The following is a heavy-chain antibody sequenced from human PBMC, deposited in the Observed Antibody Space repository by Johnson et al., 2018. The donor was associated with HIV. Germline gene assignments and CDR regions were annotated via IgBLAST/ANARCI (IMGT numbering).Heavy chain of an antibody. CDR3: AKPLVGATRDDAFDV. V-gene: IGHV3-30*04. CDR1: GFSFSSYA. J-gene: IGHJ3*01. Sequence: QVQLVESGGGVVQPGRSLRLSCAASGFSFSSYAMHWVRQAPGKGLEWVAVVSYDGSERYYADSVKGRFTISRDSSKNTLYLQMNSLSAEDTAVYYCAKPLVGATRDDAFDVWGQGTMVTVSS. D-gene: IGHD1-26*01. CDR2: VSYDGSER.